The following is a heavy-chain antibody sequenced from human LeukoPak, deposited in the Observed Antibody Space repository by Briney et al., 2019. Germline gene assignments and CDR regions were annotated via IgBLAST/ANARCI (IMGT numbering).Heavy chain of an antibody. CDR1: GGSISSYY. D-gene: IGHD2-2*01. Sequence: SETLSLTCTVSGGSISSYYWSWIRQPPGKGLEWIGYIYYSGSTNYNPSLKSRVTISVDTSKNQFSLKLSSVTAADTAVYYCASFPPGDPSVHCSSTSCYDYWGQGTLVTVSS. CDR2: IYYSGST. J-gene: IGHJ4*02. CDR3: ASFPPGDPSVHCSSTSCYDY. V-gene: IGHV4-59*01.